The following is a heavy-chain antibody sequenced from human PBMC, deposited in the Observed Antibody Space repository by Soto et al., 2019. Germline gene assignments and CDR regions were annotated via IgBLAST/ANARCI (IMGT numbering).Heavy chain of an antibody. CDR2: IKEDGSEK. V-gene: IGHV3-7*01. J-gene: IGHJ4*02. Sequence: PGGSLRLSCAASGFTFSVHWMSWVRQAPGKGLEWVARIKEDGSEKQYVDSVKGRFTISRDNAENSLYLQMNYVRAEDTAVYYCARDYCPGGVCYTIFDYWGQGTLVTVS. CDR3: ARDYCPGGVCYTIFDY. CDR1: GFTFSVHW. D-gene: IGHD2-8*02.